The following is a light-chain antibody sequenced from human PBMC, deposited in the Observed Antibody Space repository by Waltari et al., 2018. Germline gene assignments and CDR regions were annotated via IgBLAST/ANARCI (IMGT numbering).Light chain of an antibody. V-gene: IGLV2-14*01. Sequence: QSALTQPASVSGSPAQSITISCTGTNSDIGYYNYVSWYQQYPGKAPKLMIFDVTRWPSGVSHRFSGSKSGNTASLTISGLQAEDEADYFCAAYTSTNTVIFGGGTKVTVL. J-gene: IGLJ2*01. CDR2: DVT. CDR1: NSDIGYYNY. CDR3: AAYTSTNTVI.